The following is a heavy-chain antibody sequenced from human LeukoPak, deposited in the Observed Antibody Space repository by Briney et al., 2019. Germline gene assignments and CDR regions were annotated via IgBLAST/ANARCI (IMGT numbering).Heavy chain of an antibody. CDR2: INPNSGGT. Sequence: ASVKVSCKVSGYTFTDYYMHWVRQAPGQGLEWMGWINPNSGGTNYAQKFQGRVTMTRDTSISTAYMELSRLRSDDTAVYYCARGYCSSTRCFDPWGQGTLVTVSS. V-gene: IGHV1-2*02. D-gene: IGHD2-2*01. J-gene: IGHJ5*02. CDR3: ARGYCSSTRCFDP. CDR1: GYTFTDYY.